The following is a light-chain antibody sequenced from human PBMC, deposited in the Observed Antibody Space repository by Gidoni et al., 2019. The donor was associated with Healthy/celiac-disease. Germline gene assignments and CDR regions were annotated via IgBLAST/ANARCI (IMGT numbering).Light chain of an antibody. CDR3: SSYTSSSTL. V-gene: IGLV2-14*01. Sequence: QSALTLPASVSGSPGQSITISCTGTSSDVGGYNYVSWYQKHPGKAPKLMIYEVSNRPSGVSNRFSGSKSGNTASRTISGLQAEDEADYYCSSYTSSSTLFGGGTKLTVL. J-gene: IGLJ3*02. CDR1: SSDVGGYNY. CDR2: EVS.